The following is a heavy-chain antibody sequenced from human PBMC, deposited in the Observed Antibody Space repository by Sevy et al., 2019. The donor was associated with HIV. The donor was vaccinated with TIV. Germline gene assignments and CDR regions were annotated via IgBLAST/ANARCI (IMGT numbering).Heavy chain of an antibody. CDR2: ISGSGGST. CDR1: GFTFSSYA. D-gene: IGHD2-8*02. Sequence: GGSLRLSCAASGFTFSSYAMSWVRQAPGKGLERVSAISGSGGSTYYADPVKGRFTISRDNSKNTLYLQMNSLRAEDTAVYYCAKDLWYWYYFDYWGQGTLVTVSS. J-gene: IGHJ4*02. CDR3: AKDLWYWYYFDY. V-gene: IGHV3-23*01.